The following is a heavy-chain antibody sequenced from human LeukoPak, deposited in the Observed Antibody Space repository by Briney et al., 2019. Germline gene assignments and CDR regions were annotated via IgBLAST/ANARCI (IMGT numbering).Heavy chain of an antibody. CDR1: GFTFSNYY. CDR3: TRALHDSSHHFYPGAFHF. Sequence: GGSLRLSCAASGFTFSNYYLAWIRQAPGKGLEWLSFISARVERIYPLDSVEGRFTISRDNSKTTLNLQMVRLRADDTAVSYCTRALHDSSHHFYPGAFHFWGRGTLVTVSS. V-gene: IGHV3-11*04. D-gene: IGHD2/OR15-2a*01. J-gene: IGHJ3*01. CDR2: ISARVERI.